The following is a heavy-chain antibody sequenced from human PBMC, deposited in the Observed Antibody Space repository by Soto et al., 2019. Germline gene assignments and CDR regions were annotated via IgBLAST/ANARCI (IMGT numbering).Heavy chain of an antibody. CDR2: INLDGSEK. J-gene: IGHJ6*02. CDR3: ARDGSTSWYSYDYHGMDV. CDR1: GFTFRTYW. D-gene: IGHD5-18*01. V-gene: IGHV3-7*05. Sequence: EVQLVESGGGLVQPGGSLRLSCAASGFTFRTYWLSWVRQVPGKGLEWVANINLDGSEKNYVDSGKGRFTISRDNARNSLYLQMNSLRAEDTALYYCARDGSTSWYSYDYHGMDVWGQGTTVTVSS.